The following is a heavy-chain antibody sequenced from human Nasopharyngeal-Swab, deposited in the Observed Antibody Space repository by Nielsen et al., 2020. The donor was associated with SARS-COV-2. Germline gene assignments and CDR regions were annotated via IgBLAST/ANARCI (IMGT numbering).Heavy chain of an antibody. V-gene: IGHV3-30*03. J-gene: IGHJ4*02. CDR1: GFTFSSYG. Sequence: GESLKISCAASGFTFSSYGMHWVRQAPGKGLEWVAVISYDGSNKYYADSVKGRFTISRDNSKNTLYLQMNSLRADDTAVYYCARGRTWYFDYWGQGTLVTVSS. CDR3: ARGRTWYFDY. CDR2: ISYDGSNK.